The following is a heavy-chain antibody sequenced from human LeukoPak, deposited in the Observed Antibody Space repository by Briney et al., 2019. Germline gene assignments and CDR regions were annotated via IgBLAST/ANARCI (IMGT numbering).Heavy chain of an antibody. V-gene: IGHV3-23*01. CDR3: AKGGKWDVTPFDY. Sequence: QPGGSLRLSCAASGLTSTSYSMNWVRQAPGKGLEWVSTISGGGGSTYYADSVKGRFTISRDNSKNTLYLLVNSLRAEDTAVYYCAKGGKWDVTPFDYWGQGTLVTVSS. CDR1: GLTSTSYS. J-gene: IGHJ4*02. CDR2: ISGGGGST. D-gene: IGHD1-26*01.